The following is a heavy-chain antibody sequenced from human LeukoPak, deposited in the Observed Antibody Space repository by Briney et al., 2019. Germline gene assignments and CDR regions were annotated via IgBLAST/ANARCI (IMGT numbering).Heavy chain of an antibody. J-gene: IGHJ4*02. Sequence: SETLSLTCTVSGGSISSYYWSWIRQPPGKGLEWIGYIYYSGSTNYNPSLKSRVTISVDTSKNQFSLKLSSMTAADTAVYYCTRARSSGWGHNFDYWGQGTRVTVSA. CDR3: TRARSSGWGHNFDY. V-gene: IGHV4-59*01. D-gene: IGHD6-19*01. CDR1: GGSISSYY. CDR2: IYYSGST.